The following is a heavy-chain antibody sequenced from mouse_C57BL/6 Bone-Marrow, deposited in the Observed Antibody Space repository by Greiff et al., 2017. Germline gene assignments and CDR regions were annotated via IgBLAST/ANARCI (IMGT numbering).Heavy chain of an antibody. J-gene: IGHJ4*01. CDR2: IHPNSGST. V-gene: IGHV1-64*01. Sequence: VQLQQPGAELVKPGASVKLSCKASCYTFTSYWMHWVKQRPGQGLEWIGMIHPNSGSTNYNEKFKSKATLTVDKSSSTVYMQLSSLTSEDSAVYYCATTTVVANYAMDYWGQGTSVTVSS. D-gene: IGHD1-1*01. CDR3: ATTTVVANYAMDY. CDR1: CYTFTSYW.